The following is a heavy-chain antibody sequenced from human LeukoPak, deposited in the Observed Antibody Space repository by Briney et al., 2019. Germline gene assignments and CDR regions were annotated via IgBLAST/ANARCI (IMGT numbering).Heavy chain of an antibody. Sequence: GGSLRLSCAASGFTFSSYSMNWVRQAPGKGLEWVSSISSSSSYIYYADSVKGRFTISRDNAKNSLYLQMNSLRAEDTAVYYCARDLGDFWSGYYSDAFDIWGQGTMVTVSS. CDR2: ISSSSSYI. CDR3: ARDLGDFWSGYYSDAFDI. V-gene: IGHV3-21*01. CDR1: GFTFSSYS. J-gene: IGHJ3*02. D-gene: IGHD3-3*01.